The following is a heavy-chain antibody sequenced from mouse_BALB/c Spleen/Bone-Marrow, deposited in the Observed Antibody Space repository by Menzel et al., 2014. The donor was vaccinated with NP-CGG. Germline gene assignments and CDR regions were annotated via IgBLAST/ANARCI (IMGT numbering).Heavy chain of an antibody. Sequence: QVQLQQPGAELVTPGASVKMSCKASGYTFTDYWMHWVKQRPGQGLEWIGAIDTSDTYTNYNQKFKGKATLTVDESSSTAYMQLSSLTSEDSAVYFCTRGWDGYYFDYWGQGTTLTVSS. CDR1: GYTFTDYW. D-gene: IGHD4-1*01. V-gene: IGHV1-69*02. J-gene: IGHJ2*01. CDR3: TRGWDGYYFDY. CDR2: IDTSDTYT.